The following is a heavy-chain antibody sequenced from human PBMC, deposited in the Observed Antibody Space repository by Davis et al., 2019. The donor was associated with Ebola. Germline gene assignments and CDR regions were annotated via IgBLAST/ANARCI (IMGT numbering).Heavy chain of an antibody. V-gene: IGHV5-51*01. CDR1: GYIFTSYW. CDR2: IFPDDSDT. D-gene: IGHD2-2*01. Sequence: GEFLKISCQVSGYIFTSYWIGWVRQMPGKGLEWMGFIFPDDSDTTYSPSFQGQVTFSVDRSIRTAYLQWNSLKASDTAIYYCTRQGPTSWDSWGQGTLVTVSS. J-gene: IGHJ4*02. CDR3: TRQGPTSWDS.